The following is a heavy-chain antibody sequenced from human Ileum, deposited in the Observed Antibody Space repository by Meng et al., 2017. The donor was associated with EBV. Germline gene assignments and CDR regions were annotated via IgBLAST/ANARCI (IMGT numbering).Heavy chain of an antibody. CDR2: IYYSGST. V-gene: IGHV4-39*01. Sequence: GPGSVEPSETLSLDCTGSGCSISSSSYYWGWIRQPPGKGLEWIGSIYYSGSTYYNPSLKSRVTISVDTSKNQFSLKLSSVTAADTAVYYCARSIVVVPAAIYYWGQGTLVTVFS. J-gene: IGHJ4*02. D-gene: IGHD2-2*01. CDR3: ARSIVVVPAAIYY. CDR1: GCSISSSSYY.